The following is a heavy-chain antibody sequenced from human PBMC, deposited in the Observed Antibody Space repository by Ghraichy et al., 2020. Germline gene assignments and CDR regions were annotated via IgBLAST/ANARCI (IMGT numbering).Heavy chain of an antibody. Sequence: GGSLRLSCAASGFTFSDYYMSWIRQAPGKGLEWVSYISSSSSGSLIYYADSVKGRFTISRDNAKNSLYLQMNSLRAEDTAEYYCARGGSIGYSRFSHWGQGTLVTVSS. CDR1: GFTFSDYY. CDR2: ISSSSSGSLI. V-gene: IGHV3-11*01. D-gene: IGHD3-22*01. CDR3: ARGGSIGYSRFSH. J-gene: IGHJ4*02.